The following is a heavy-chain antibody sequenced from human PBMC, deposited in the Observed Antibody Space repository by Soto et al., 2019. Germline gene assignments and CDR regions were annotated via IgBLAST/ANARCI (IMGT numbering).Heavy chain of an antibody. D-gene: IGHD2-21*01. CDR1: GYDFTSYG. V-gene: IGHV1-18*01. CDR2: ISAYNGKR. Sequence: QGQLLQSGDEVKKPGASVRVSCRASGYDFTSYGISWVRQAPGQGLEWVSWISAYNGKRDTAQKFQGRVTMTLDTYTDTAHMELGDLTSADTAVYYCARGRIVASIHDAVEIWGQGTMVAVSS. CDR3: ARGRIVASIHDAVEI. J-gene: IGHJ3*02.